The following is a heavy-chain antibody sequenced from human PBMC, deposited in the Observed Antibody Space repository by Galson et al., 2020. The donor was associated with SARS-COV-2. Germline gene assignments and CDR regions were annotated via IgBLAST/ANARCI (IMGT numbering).Heavy chain of an antibody. CDR1: GFTFSSYG. CDR3: ARDGGVYYYYGMDV. D-gene: IGHD3-10*01. Sequence: QAGGSLRLSCAASGFTFSSYGMHWVRQAPGKGLEWVAVIWYDGSNKYYADSVKGRFTISRDNSKNTLYLQMNSLRAEDTAVYYCARDGGVYYYYGMDVWGQGTTVTVSS. J-gene: IGHJ6*02. CDR2: IWYDGSNK. V-gene: IGHV3-33*01.